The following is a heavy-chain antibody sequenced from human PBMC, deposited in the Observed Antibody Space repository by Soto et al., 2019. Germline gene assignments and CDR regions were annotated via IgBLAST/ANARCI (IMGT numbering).Heavy chain of an antibody. V-gene: IGHV1-69*01. D-gene: IGHD4-17*01. Sequence: QVQLVQSGAEVKKPGSSVKVSCKASGGTFSSYAISWVRQAPGQGLEWMGGFIPIFGTANYAQKFQGRVTITAYESTRTAYMELSSLRSEDTAVYYCARVKAWNYGDINLVYWGQGTLVTVSS. CDR1: GGTFSSYA. CDR3: ARVKAWNYGDINLVY. CDR2: FIPIFGTA. J-gene: IGHJ4*02.